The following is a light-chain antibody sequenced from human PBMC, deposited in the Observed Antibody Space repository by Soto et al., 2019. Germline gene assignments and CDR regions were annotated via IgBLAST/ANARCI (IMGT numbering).Light chain of an antibody. CDR1: SSDVGGYNY. Sequence: QSALTQPPSASGSPGQSVTISCTGTSSDVGGYNYVSWYQQHPGKAPKLIIYEVNKRPSGVPARFSGSKSGNTASLTVSGLQAEDEADYYCSSYAGSNRVVFGGGTKPIVL. V-gene: IGLV2-8*01. CDR2: EVN. J-gene: IGLJ2*01. CDR3: SSYAGSNRVV.